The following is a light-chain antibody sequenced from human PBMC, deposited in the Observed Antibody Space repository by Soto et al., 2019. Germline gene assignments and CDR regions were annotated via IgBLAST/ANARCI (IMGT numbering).Light chain of an antibody. J-gene: IGKJ2*01. CDR3: QQYYSTPRT. CDR2: WAS. CDR1: QSVLYSSNNKDY. V-gene: IGKV4-1*01. Sequence: DIVMTQSPDSLAVSLGERATINCKSDQSVLYSSNNKDYLAWYQQKPGQPPRLLIYWASTRESGVPDRFSGSGSGTDFTLTINSLQAEDVAVYYCQQYYSTPRTFGQGTKLEIK.